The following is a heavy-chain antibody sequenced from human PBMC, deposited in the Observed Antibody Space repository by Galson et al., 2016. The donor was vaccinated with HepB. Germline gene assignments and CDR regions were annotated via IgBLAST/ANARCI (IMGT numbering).Heavy chain of an antibody. J-gene: IGHJ5*02. Sequence: SETLSLTCTVSGGSISSSSYYWGWIRQPPGKGLEWIGYIYSSGSTNYSPSLKSRVTISLDTSKSQFYMRLKSVTAADTAVYYCARGVSNGWLDHWGQGVRVTVSS. CDR3: ARGVSNGWLDH. CDR1: GGSISSSSYY. CDR2: IYSSGST. D-gene: IGHD4-11*01. V-gene: IGHV4-61*05.